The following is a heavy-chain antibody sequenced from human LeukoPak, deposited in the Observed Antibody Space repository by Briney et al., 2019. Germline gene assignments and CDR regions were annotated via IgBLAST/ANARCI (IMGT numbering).Heavy chain of an antibody. CDR3: ARLSVDTAMVTGDLAFDI. CDR2: IYPGDSDT. D-gene: IGHD5-18*01. V-gene: IGHV5-51*01. J-gene: IGHJ3*02. Sequence: PGESLKISCKGSGYSFTSYWIGWVRQMPGKGLEWTGIIYPGDSDTRYSPSFQGQVTISADKSISTAYLQWSSLKASDTAMYYCARLSVDTAMVTGDLAFDIWGQGTMVTVSS. CDR1: GYSFTSYW.